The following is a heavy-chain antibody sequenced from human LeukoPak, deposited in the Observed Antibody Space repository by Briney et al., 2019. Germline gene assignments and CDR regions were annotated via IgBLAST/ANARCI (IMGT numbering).Heavy chain of an antibody. V-gene: IGHV3-33*01. Sequence: GRSLRLSCAASGFTFSSYGMHWVRQAPGKRLEWVAVIWYDGSNKYYADSVKGRFTISRDNSKNTLYLQMNSLRAEDTAVYYCARDRIDGSGSYYNPSFFYWGQGTLVTVSS. J-gene: IGHJ4*02. CDR1: GFTFSSYG. CDR3: ARDRIDGSGSYYNPSFFY. CDR2: IWYDGSNK. D-gene: IGHD3-10*01.